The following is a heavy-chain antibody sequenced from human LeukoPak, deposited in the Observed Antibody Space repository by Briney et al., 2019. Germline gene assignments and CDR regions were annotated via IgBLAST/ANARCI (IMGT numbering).Heavy chain of an antibody. CDR2: ISSSSSYI. CDR1: GVTLSSYS. Sequence: GGSLRFSCAASGVTLSSYSMRWVRQDPGKGLEWVSSISSSSSYIYYADSVKGRFTISRDNAKNSLYLQMNSLRAEDTAVYYCAREGRSFDYWGQGTLVTVSS. CDR3: AREGRSFDY. V-gene: IGHV3-21*01. J-gene: IGHJ4*02.